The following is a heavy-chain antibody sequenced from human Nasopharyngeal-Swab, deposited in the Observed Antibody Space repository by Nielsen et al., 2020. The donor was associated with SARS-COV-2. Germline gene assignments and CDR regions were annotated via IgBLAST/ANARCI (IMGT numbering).Heavy chain of an antibody. D-gene: IGHD4-17*01. J-gene: IGHJ4*02. CDR3: ARVGIYGDYDLYFDY. CDR1: GFTFSSYA. V-gene: IGHV3-21*01. CDR2: ISSSSSYI. Sequence: GESLKISCAASGFTFSSYAMSWVRQAPGKGLEWVSSISSSSSYIYYADSVKGRFTISRDNAKNSLYLQMNSLRAEDTAVYYCARVGIYGDYDLYFDYWGQGTLVTVSS.